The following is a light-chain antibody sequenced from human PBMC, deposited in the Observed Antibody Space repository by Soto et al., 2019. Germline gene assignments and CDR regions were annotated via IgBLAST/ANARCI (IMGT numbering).Light chain of an antibody. J-gene: IGKJ1*01. V-gene: IGKV3-20*01. CDR3: QHYSLKT. Sequence: VLTQSPATLSLSPGQRATLSCRASQSVGSISLAWYQQKPGRGPRLLIYGASNRATGIPDRFSGSGSDTDFTLTINRLEPEDFAMYYCQHYSLKTFGQGTKVEIK. CDR1: QSVGSIS. CDR2: GAS.